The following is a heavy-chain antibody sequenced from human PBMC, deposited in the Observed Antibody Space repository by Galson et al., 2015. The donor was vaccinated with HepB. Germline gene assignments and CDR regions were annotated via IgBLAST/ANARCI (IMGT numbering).Heavy chain of an antibody. V-gene: IGHV3-7*01. J-gene: IGHJ4*02. CDR3: AKEGGSVGVSGFDF. CDR2: IRHDGSEI. D-gene: IGHD1-26*01. Sequence: SLRLSCAASGFTFSSHYMTWVRQAPGKGLEWVAIIRHDGSEIHYADSVKGRFTISRDNAKYSLYLQMNSLRAEDTALYYCAKEGGSVGVSGFDFWGQGTLVTVSS. CDR1: GFTFSSHY.